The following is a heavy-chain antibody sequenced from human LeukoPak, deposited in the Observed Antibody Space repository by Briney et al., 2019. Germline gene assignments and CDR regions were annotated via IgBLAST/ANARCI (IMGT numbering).Heavy chain of an antibody. CDR1: GGSISSGDYY. CDR3: ARGHGDYGGNWFDP. Sequence: SETLSLTCTVSGGSISSGDYYWSWIRQHPGKGLEWIGYIYYSGSTYYNPSLKSRITISVDTSKNQFSLKLSSVTAADTAVYYCARGHGDYGGNWFDPWGQGTLVTVSS. J-gene: IGHJ5*02. CDR2: IYYSGST. V-gene: IGHV4-31*03. D-gene: IGHD4-17*01.